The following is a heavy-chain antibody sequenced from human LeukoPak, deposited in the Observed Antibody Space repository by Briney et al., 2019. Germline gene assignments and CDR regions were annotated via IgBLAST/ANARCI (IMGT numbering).Heavy chain of an antibody. D-gene: IGHD6-13*01. Sequence: ASVKVSCKASGYTFTGYYMHWVRQAPGQGLEWMGWINPNSGGTNYAQKFQGRVTITADKSTSTAYMELSSLRSEDTAVYYCARGVEAAAGYDYYYGMDVWGQGTTVTVSS. J-gene: IGHJ6*02. CDR3: ARGVEAAAGYDYYYGMDV. V-gene: IGHV1-2*02. CDR1: GYTFTGYY. CDR2: INPNSGGT.